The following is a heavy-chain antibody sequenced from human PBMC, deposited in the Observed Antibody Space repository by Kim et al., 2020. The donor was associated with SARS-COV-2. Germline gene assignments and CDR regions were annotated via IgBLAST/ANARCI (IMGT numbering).Heavy chain of an antibody. CDR3: TRGFDY. Sequence: SETLSLTCTVSGGSISSYYWSWFRQPPGKGLEWIAYTHYSGSTNYNPSLKSRVTISVDTSKNQFSLKLSSVTAADTAVYYCTRGFDYWGQGTLVTVSS. V-gene: IGHV4-59*01. CDR2: THYSGST. CDR1: GGSISSYY. J-gene: IGHJ4*02.